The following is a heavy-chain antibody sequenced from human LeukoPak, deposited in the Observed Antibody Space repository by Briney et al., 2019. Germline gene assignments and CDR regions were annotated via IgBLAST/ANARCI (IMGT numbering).Heavy chain of an antibody. Sequence: ASVKVSCKASGGTFSSYAISWVRQAPGQGLEWMGGIIPIFGTANYAQKFQGRVTITADESTSTAYMELSSLRSEDTAVYYCARSPIGWKLPVYFDYWGQGTLVTVSS. CDR2: IIPIFGTA. CDR1: GGTFSSYA. V-gene: IGHV1-69*13. J-gene: IGHJ4*02. CDR3: ARSPIGWKLPVYFDY. D-gene: IGHD4-23*01.